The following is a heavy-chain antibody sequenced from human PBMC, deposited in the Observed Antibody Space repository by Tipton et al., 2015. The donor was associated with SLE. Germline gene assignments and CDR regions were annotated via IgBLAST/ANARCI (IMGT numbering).Heavy chain of an antibody. CDR3: GRGSSSRDY. J-gene: IGHJ4*02. Sequence: SLRLSCTASGFTFSRYAMTWVRQAPGKGLEWVSVIVGSDSSTHYADSVKGRFSISRDNSKNTLYLQMNSLRVEDTAIYYCGRGSSSRDYWGQGTLVTVSS. V-gene: IGHV3-23*01. CDR1: GFTFSRYA. D-gene: IGHD6-6*01. CDR2: IVGSDSST.